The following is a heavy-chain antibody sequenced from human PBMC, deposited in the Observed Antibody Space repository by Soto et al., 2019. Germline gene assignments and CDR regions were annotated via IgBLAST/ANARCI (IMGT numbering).Heavy chain of an antibody. V-gene: IGHV1-69*12. CDR2: IIPIFGTA. CDR1: GGTFSSYA. CDR3: AREKGIAAAGRGGYYYGMDV. Sequence: QVQLVQSGAEVKKPGSSVKVSCKASGGTFSSYAISWVRQAPGQGLEWMGGIIPIFGTANCAQKFQGRVKTTADESTSTASMELSSLRSEDTAVYYCAREKGIAAAGRGGYYYGMDVWGQGTTVTVSS. D-gene: IGHD6-13*01. J-gene: IGHJ6*02.